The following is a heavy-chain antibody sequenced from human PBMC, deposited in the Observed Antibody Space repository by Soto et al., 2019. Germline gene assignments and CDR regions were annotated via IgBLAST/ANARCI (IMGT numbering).Heavy chain of an antibody. CDR3: ARRGYSTYDY. CDR1: GFTFGDYY. D-gene: IGHD4-4*01. CDR2: LSTSGSDI. J-gene: IGHJ4*02. V-gene: IGHV3-11*01. Sequence: PGGSLRLSCAASGFTFGDYYMSWIRQAPGKGLEWISYLSTSGSDIYYADSVKGRFTISRDNAKNSLYLQMNSLRAEDTAVYYCARRGYSTYDYWGQGALVTVSS.